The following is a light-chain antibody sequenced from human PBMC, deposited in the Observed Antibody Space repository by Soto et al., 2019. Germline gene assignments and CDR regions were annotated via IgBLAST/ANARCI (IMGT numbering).Light chain of an antibody. J-gene: IGKJ1*01. Sequence: DIQMTQSPSTLSASVGDRVTITCRASQSIDSWLAWYQHKPGKAPKLLIFNASTLATGVPSRFSGSGSETEFTLTISSLQPDASATYYCQPYNSYSRTFGQGTKVDIK. CDR3: QPYNSYSRT. CDR2: NAS. CDR1: QSIDSW. V-gene: IGKV1-5*03.